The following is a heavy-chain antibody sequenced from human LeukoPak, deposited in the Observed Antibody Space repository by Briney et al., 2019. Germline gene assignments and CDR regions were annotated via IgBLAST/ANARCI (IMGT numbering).Heavy chain of an antibody. J-gene: IGHJ4*02. CDR1: GGSFSSSSYY. V-gene: IGHV4-39*07. CDR3: ARDSAVTTFSFDY. D-gene: IGHD4-17*01. CDR2: IYYSGST. Sequence: SETLSLTCTVSGGSFSSSSYYWGWIRQPPGKGLEWIGSIYYSGSTYYNPSLKSRVTISVDTSKNQFSLKLSSVTAADTAVYYCARDSAVTTFSFDYWGQGTLVTVSS.